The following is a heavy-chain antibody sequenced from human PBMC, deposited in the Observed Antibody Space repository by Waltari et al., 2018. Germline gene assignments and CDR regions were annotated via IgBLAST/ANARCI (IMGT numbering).Heavy chain of an antibody. CDR1: GGSISSGSYY. Sequence: QVQLQESGPGLVKPSQTLSLTCTVSGGSISSGSYYWSWIRQPAGKGLEWIGYIYTSGSTNYNPSLKSRVTISVDTSKNQFSLKLSSVTAADTAVYYCARDEQQLVDAFDIWGQGTMVTVSS. V-gene: IGHV4-61*09. CDR3: ARDEQQLVDAFDI. D-gene: IGHD6-13*01. J-gene: IGHJ3*02. CDR2: IYTSGST.